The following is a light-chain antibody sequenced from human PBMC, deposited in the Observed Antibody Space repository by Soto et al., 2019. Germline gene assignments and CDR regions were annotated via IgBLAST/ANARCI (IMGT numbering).Light chain of an antibody. V-gene: IGKV3-20*01. CDR2: GAS. CDR1: QSVSSNY. Sequence: EAALTQSPGTLSLSPGERATLSCRASQSVSSNYLARYLQKPGQTPRLLISGASSRATDIPDRFSGSGSGTDFTLTISRLEPEDFAVYYCQLYGTSPKTFGQGTKVDIK. J-gene: IGKJ1*01. CDR3: QLYGTSPKT.